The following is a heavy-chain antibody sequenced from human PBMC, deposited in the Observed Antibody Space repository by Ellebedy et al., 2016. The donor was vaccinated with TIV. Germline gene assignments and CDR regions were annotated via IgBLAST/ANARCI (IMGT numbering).Heavy chain of an antibody. CDR1: GGSISSGGYS. J-gene: IGHJ3*02. V-gene: IGHV4-61*08. Sequence: SETLSLXXAVSGGSISSGGYSWSWIRQPPGKGLEWIGYIYYSGSTNYNPSLKSRVTISVDTSKNQFSLKLSSVTAADTAVYYCASRVGGVIRSAFDIWGQGTMVTVSS. D-gene: IGHD3-16*01. CDR3: ASRVGGVIRSAFDI. CDR2: IYYSGST.